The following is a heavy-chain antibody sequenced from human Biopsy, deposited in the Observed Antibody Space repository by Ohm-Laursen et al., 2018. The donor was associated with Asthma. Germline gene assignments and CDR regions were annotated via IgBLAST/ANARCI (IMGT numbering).Heavy chain of an antibody. J-gene: IGHJ5*01. CDR1: GASVSTPNY. Sequence: SQTLSLTCSVSGASVSTPNYWAWIRQPPGKRLEWVGSVYYTGNTYYNQSLKSRLSLSVDTARNQFSLRLRSVTAADTGVYFCARHWSGNSWHDTYSWFDPWGQGSQVTVSS. V-gene: IGHV4-39*01. CDR3: ARHWSGNSWHDTYSWFDP. CDR2: VYYTGNT. D-gene: IGHD1-1*01.